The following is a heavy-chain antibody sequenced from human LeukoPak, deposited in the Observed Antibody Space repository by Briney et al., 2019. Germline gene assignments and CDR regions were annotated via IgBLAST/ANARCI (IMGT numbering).Heavy chain of an antibody. D-gene: IGHD3-22*01. CDR3: ARVLSGSWDWFDP. CDR1: GFTFDDYA. J-gene: IGHJ5*02. CDR2: IDPDGSTT. V-gene: IGHV3-74*01. Sequence: GGSLRLSCAASGFTFDDYAMHWVRQAPGKGLEWVSGIDPDGSTTTYADSVKGRFTISRDNAKNTVYLQMNSLRAEDTAVYYCARVLSGSWDWFDPWGQGTLVTVSS.